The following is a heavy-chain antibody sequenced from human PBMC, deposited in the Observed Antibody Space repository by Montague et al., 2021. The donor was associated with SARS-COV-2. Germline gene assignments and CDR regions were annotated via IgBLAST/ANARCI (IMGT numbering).Heavy chain of an antibody. V-gene: IGHV4-31*03. CDR3: VRALECRHASGYFDY. J-gene: IGHJ4*02. D-gene: IGHD1-1*01. Sequence: TLSLTCTVSGGSISRGGYYYTWLRQSPGKLLECIGNIYDTGRTYYKSSLRSRITTSVDTSKNQFSLQLTSVTAADTAVYYCVRALECRHASGYFDYWGQGTLVTVSS. CDR1: GGSISRGGYY. CDR2: IYDTGRT.